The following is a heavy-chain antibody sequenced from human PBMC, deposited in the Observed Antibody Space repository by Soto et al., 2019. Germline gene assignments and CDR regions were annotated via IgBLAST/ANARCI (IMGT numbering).Heavy chain of an antibody. CDR1: GGSISSGDYY. CDR3: AREVVSSAIDY. J-gene: IGHJ4*02. V-gene: IGHV4-31*03. D-gene: IGHD2-2*02. Sequence: SETLSLTCTVSGGSISSGDYYWSWIRQHPGKGLEWIGYIYYSGSTYYNPSLKSRVTISVDTSKNQFSLKLSSVTAADTAVYYCAREVVSSAIDYWGQGTLVTVSS. CDR2: IYYSGST.